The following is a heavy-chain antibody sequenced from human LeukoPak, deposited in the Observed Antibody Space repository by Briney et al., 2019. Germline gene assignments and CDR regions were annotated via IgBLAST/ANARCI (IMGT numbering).Heavy chain of an antibody. CDR3: VRDWGYDSSGYWQKYFDT. Sequence: PSETLSLTCAVYGGSFSGYYWSWIRQPPGKGLEWIGEINHSGSTNYNPPLKSRVTISVDTSKNQFSLKLSSVTAADTAVYYCVRDWGYDSSGYWQKYFDTWGQGTLVTVSS. CDR2: INHSGST. J-gene: IGHJ4*02. D-gene: IGHD3-22*01. V-gene: IGHV4-34*01. CDR1: GGSFSGYY.